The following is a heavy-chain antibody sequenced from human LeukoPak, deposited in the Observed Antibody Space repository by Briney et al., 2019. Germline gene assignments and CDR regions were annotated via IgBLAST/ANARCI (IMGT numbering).Heavy chain of an antibody. CDR3: ARGVGSDRGRGFDP. V-gene: IGHV4-31*03. D-gene: IGHD2-21*02. Sequence: PSETLSLTCTVSGGSISSGGYYWSWIRQHPGKGLEWIGYIYYSGSTYYNPSLKSRVTISVDTSKNQFSLKLSSVTAADTAVYYCARGVGSDRGRGFDPWGQGTLVTVSS. CDR2: IYYSGST. CDR1: GGSISSGGYY. J-gene: IGHJ5*02.